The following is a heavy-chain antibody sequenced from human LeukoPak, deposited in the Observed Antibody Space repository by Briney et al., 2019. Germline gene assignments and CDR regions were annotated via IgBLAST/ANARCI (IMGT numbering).Heavy chain of an antibody. Sequence: AGGSLRLSCAASGFTFSYYAMSWVRQAPGKGLEWVSTISGSGGVRYYADSVKGRFTISRDNSKSTLSLQMNSLRAEDTAVYFCARDLGPLPERPFDAWGQGTMVSVSS. V-gene: IGHV3-23*01. J-gene: IGHJ3*01. CDR2: ISGSGGVR. CDR3: ARDLGPLPERPFDA. CDR1: GFTFSYYA. D-gene: IGHD1-1*01.